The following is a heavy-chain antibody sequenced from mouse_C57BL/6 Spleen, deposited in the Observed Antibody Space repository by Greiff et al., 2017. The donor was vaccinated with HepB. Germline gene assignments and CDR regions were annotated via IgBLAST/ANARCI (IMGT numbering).Heavy chain of an antibody. Sequence: EVKLVESGGGLVQPGGSMKLSCAASGFTFSDAWMDWVRQSPEKGLEWVAEIRNKANNHATYYAESVKGRFTISRDDSKSSVYLQMNSLRAEDTGIYYCTRGSLYYPYGGYAMDYWGQGTSVTVSS. V-gene: IGHV6-6*01. CDR2: IRNKANNHAT. CDR3: TRGSLYYPYGGYAMDY. J-gene: IGHJ4*01. D-gene: IGHD2-2*01. CDR1: GFTFSDAW.